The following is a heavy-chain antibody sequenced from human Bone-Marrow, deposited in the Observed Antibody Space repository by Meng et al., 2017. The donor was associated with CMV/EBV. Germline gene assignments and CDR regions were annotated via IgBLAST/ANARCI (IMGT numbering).Heavy chain of an antibody. CDR2: ISYDGSNK. J-gene: IGHJ4*02. V-gene: IGHV3-30-3*01. Sequence: GESLKISCAASGFTFSSYPMHWVRQAPGKGLEWVAIISYDGSNKYYADSMKGRLTISRDNANNSLYLHMNSLRAEDTAVYYCARGGWELKPFDYWGQGTLVTVSS. CDR1: GFTFSSYP. D-gene: IGHD1-26*01. CDR3: ARGGWELKPFDY.